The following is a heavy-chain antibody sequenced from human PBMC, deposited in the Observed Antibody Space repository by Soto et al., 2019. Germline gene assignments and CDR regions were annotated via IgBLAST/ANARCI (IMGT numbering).Heavy chain of an antibody. CDR2: ISYDGSNK. Sequence: GGSLRLSCAASGFTFSSYGMHWVRQAPGKGLESVAVISYDGSNKYYADSVKGRFTISRDNSKNTLYLQMNSLRAEDTAVYYCARDYYDSSGPTIDYWGQGTLVTVSS. V-gene: IGHV3-30-3*01. J-gene: IGHJ4*02. D-gene: IGHD3-22*01. CDR1: GFTFSSYG. CDR3: ARDYYDSSGPTIDY.